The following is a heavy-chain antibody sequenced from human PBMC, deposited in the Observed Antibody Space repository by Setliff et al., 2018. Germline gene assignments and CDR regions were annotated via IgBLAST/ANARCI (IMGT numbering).Heavy chain of an antibody. Sequence: ASVKVSCKASGYTFSDYGVTWVRQAPGQGLEWIGWISPHTGKAFYAPKFQGRVIMTTDTSSTTAYLDLRSLRSDDSAVYYCAISTLSICSGGSCPNAFDVWGQGTMVTVSS. CDR1: GYTFSDYG. D-gene: IGHD2-15*01. CDR3: AISTLSICSGGSCPNAFDV. V-gene: IGHV1-18*01. CDR2: ISPHTGKA. J-gene: IGHJ3*01.